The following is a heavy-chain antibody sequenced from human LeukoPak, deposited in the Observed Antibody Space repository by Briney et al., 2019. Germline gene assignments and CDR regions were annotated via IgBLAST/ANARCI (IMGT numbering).Heavy chain of an antibody. CDR3: ASIDERYCSSTSCSTGAFDI. Sequence: GGSLRLSCAASGFTFSSYSMNWVRQAPGKGLEWVSSISSSSYIYYADSVKGRFTISRDNAKNSLYLQMNSLRAEDTAVYYCASIDERYCSSTSCSTGAFDIWGQGTMVTVSS. V-gene: IGHV3-21*01. J-gene: IGHJ3*02. CDR2: ISSSSYI. CDR1: GFTFSSYS. D-gene: IGHD2-2*01.